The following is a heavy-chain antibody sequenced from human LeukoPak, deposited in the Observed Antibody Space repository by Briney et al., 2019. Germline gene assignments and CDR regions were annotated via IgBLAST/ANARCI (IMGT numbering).Heavy chain of an antibody. CDR3: TTDRRWERRDLDY. J-gene: IGHJ4*02. CDR2: IKSKTDGGTT. D-gene: IGHD1-26*01. CDR1: GFTFSNAC. Sequence: GSLRLSCAASGFTFSNACMSWVRQAPGKGLEWVGRIKSKTDGGTTDYAAPVKGRFTISRDDSKNTLYLQMNSLKTEDTAVYYCTTDRRWERRDLDYWGQGTLVTVSS. V-gene: IGHV3-15*01.